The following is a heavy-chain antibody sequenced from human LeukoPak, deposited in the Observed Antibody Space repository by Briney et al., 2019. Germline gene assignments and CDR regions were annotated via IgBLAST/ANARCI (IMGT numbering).Heavy chain of an antibody. D-gene: IGHD3-9*01. CDR1: GFTFSSYA. Sequence: GGSLRLSCAASGFTFSSYAMSWVRQAPGKGLEWVSGINWNGGSTGYADSVKGRFTISRDNAKNSLYLQMNSLRAEDTALYYCARDGRYFDWLLSGDAFDIWGQGTMVTVSS. CDR2: INWNGGST. J-gene: IGHJ3*02. V-gene: IGHV3-20*04. CDR3: ARDGRYFDWLLSGDAFDI.